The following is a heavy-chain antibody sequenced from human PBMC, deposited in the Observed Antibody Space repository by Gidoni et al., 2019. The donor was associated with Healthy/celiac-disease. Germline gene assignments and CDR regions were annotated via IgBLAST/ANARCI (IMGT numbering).Heavy chain of an antibody. J-gene: IGHJ6*02. CDR3: TTVGLKVMGYYYYYGLDV. CDR2: IKSKIDCGTT. CDR1: GFTCSNAW. Sequence: EVQLVESGGGLVKPGGSLSLSCAASGFTCSNAWMSWVRQAPGEGLEWVGRIKSKIDCGTTDYAAPVKGRFTISRDDSKNTLYLQMSSLKTEDTAVYYCTTVGLKVMGYYYYYGLDVWGQGTTVTVSS. D-gene: IGHD2-8*01. V-gene: IGHV3-15*01.